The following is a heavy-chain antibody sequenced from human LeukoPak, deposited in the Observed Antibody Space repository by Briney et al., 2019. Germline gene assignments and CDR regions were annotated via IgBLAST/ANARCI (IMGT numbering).Heavy chain of an antibody. CDR3: ATDSIGTLATVFDY. D-gene: IGHD4-17*01. Sequence: ASVKVSCKVSGSTLTELSMHWVRQAPGKGLEWVGGFDPEDGETIYAQKFQGRVTMTEDTSTDTAYMELSSLRSEDTAVYYCATDSIGTLATVFDYWGQGTLVTVSS. CDR1: GSTLTELS. CDR2: FDPEDGET. J-gene: IGHJ4*02. V-gene: IGHV1-24*01.